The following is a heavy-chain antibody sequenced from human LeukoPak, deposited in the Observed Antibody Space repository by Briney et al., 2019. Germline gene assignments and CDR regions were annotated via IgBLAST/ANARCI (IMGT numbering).Heavy chain of an antibody. D-gene: IGHD2-2*01. Sequence: GGSLRLSCATSGFTFNSSWLSWVRQAPGRGLEWVGRIKSKANGGTTDYAAPVKGRFTISRDDSNSMVYLQMNSLKNEDTAVYSCAAEYYYQLLYWGQGTLVTVSS. V-gene: IGHV3-15*01. CDR2: IKSKANGGTT. CDR1: GFTFNSSW. J-gene: IGHJ4*02. CDR3: AAEYYYQLLY.